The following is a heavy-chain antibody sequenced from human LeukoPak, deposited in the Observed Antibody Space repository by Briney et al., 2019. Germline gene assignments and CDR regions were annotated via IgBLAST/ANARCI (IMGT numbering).Heavy chain of an antibody. CDR1: GGSFSGYY. D-gene: IGHD3-3*01. Sequence: PSETLSLTCAVYGGSFSGYYWSWIRQPPGKQLEWIGEINHSGSTNYNPSLKSRVTISVDTSKNQFSLKLSSVTAADTAVYYCARRIKIFGSWFDPWGQGTPVTVSS. CDR3: ARRIKIFGSWFDP. J-gene: IGHJ5*02. V-gene: IGHV4-34*01. CDR2: INHSGST.